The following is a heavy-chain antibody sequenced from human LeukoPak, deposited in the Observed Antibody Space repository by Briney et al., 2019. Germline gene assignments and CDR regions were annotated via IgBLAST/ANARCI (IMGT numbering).Heavy chain of an antibody. J-gene: IGHJ4*02. D-gene: IGHD3-10*01. CDR3: ARDKSAGADTGSSFYY. CDR2: IKQDGSEK. CDR1: GFTFSNYW. V-gene: IGHV3-7*03. Sequence: GGSLRLSCAASGFTFSNYWMTWVRQAPGKGLEWVASIKQDGSEKYYVDSVKGRFTISRDNAKNSLYLQMNSLRAEDTAIYYCARDKSAGADTGSSFYYWGQGALVTVSS.